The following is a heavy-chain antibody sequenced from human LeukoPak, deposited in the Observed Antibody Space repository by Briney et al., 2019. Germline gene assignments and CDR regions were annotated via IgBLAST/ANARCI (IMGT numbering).Heavy chain of an antibody. CDR1: GFTFDDYA. J-gene: IGHJ4*02. V-gene: IGHV3-43D*03. Sequence: GGSLRLSCAASGFTFDDYAMHWVRQAPGKSLEWVSFISWDGGSTYYADSVKGRFTISRDNSKNSLYLQMNSLRVEDTALYYCAKDSGYDIPYYFDYWGQGTLVTVSS. D-gene: IGHD5-12*01. CDR3: AKDSGYDIPYYFDY. CDR2: ISWDGGST.